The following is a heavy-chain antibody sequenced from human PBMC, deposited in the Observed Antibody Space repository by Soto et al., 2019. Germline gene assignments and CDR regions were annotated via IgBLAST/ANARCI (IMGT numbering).Heavy chain of an antibody. D-gene: IGHD3-10*01. CDR1: GGSISSGGYY. CDR2: IYYSGST. Sequence: QVQLQESGPGLVKPSQTLSLTCTVSGGSISSGGYYWSWIRQHPGKGLEWIGYIYYSGSTYYNPSLKSRVTIPVDTSKNQFSLKLSAVIAADPAVYYCARDLGSGISEPDWGQGTLVTVSS. CDR3: ARDLGSGISEPD. V-gene: IGHV4-31*03. J-gene: IGHJ4*02.